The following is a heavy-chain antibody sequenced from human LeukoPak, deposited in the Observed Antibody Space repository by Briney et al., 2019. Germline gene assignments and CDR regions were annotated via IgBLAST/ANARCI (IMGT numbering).Heavy chain of an antibody. Sequence: SETLSLTCTVSGGSISSGSYYWSWIRQPAGKGLEWIGRIHTSGSTSYIPSLESRVTISVDTSKNQVSLKLTSATAADTAVYFCARYGNVPSAHFDYWGQGTLVTVSS. CDR3: ARYGNVPSAHFDY. V-gene: IGHV4-61*02. D-gene: IGHD2-2*01. CDR1: GGSISSGSYY. CDR2: IHTSGST. J-gene: IGHJ4*02.